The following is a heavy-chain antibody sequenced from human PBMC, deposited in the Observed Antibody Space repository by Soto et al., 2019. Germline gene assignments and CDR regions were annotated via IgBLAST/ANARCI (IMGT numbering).Heavy chain of an antibody. D-gene: IGHD6-19*01. CDR2: VSDGGSDA. CDR1: GFTFSTYA. V-gene: IGHV3-23*01. J-gene: IGHJ4*02. Sequence: PGGSLRLSCAASGFTFSTYAMSWVRQPPGKGLEWVSIVSDGGSDAFYADSVKGRFAISRDNSKNTLYLQMNSLTAEDTAVYYCARRSSGWYFDYWGQGTLVSVSS. CDR3: ARRSSGWYFDY.